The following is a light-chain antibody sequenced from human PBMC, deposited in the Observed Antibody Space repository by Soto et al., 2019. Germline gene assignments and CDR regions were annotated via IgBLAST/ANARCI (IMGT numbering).Light chain of an antibody. CDR1: QSVGSN. CDR3: QQYSNWPPRIT. Sequence: EIVMTQSPATLSVSPGERATLSCRASQSVGSNLAWYQQKPGQAPRLLIYGASTRATGITARFSGSGSGTAFNLTISSLQSEDFAVYYCQQYSNWPPRITFGQGTRLEIK. V-gene: IGKV3-15*01. J-gene: IGKJ5*01. CDR2: GAS.